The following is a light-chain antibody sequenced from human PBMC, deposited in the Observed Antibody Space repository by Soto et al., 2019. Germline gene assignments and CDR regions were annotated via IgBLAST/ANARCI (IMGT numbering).Light chain of an antibody. V-gene: IGLV1-47*01. Sequence: QSARTQPRSASGTPGQRVTISCSGSSSNIGSNYVYWYQQLPGTAPKLLIYRNNQWPSGVPDRFSGSKSGTSASLAISGLRSEDEADYYCAAWDDSLSGLVFGTGTKVTVL. J-gene: IGLJ1*01. CDR1: SSNIGSNY. CDR3: AAWDDSLSGLV. CDR2: RNN.